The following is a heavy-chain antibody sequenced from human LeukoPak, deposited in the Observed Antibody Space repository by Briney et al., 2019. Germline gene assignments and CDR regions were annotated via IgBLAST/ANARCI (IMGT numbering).Heavy chain of an antibody. J-gene: IGHJ4*02. CDR3: AKESEGRVDYYDSSGYYSTYFDY. Sequence: GGSLRLSCAASGFTFSSYWMSWVRQAPGKGLEWVANIKQDGSEKYYADSVKGRFTISRDNSKNTLYLQMNSLRAEDTAVYYCAKESEGRVDYYDSSGYYSTYFDYWGQGTLVTVSS. V-gene: IGHV3-7*01. D-gene: IGHD3-22*01. CDR1: GFTFSSYW. CDR2: IKQDGSEK.